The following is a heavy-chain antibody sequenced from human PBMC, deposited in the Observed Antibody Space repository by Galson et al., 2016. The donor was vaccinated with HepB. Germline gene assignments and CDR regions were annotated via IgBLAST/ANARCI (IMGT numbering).Heavy chain of an antibody. Sequence: SVKVSCKASGYTFINNAIHWVRQAPGQRLEWMGWINVENGNTKYSQKFQGRVTMTRDTSISTAYLELSSLTSEDTGVYFCARGRDYGDNPFDDWGQGTLVAVSS. CDR2: INVENGNT. J-gene: IGHJ4*02. CDR1: GYTFINNA. CDR3: ARGRDYGDNPFDD. V-gene: IGHV1-3*01. D-gene: IGHD4-17*01.